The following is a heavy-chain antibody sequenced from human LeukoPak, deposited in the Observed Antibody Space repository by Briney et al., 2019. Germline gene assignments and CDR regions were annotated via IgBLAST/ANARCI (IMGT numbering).Heavy chain of an antibody. CDR1: GFTFSNAW. CDR3: AKELITMVRGVSLDY. CDR2: ISGSGGST. Sequence: GGSLRLSCAASGFTFSNAWMSWVRQAPGKGLEWVSAISGSGGSTYYADSVKGRFTISRDNSKNTLYLQMNSLRAEDTAVYYCAKELITMVRGVSLDYWGQGTLVTVSS. J-gene: IGHJ4*02. V-gene: IGHV3-23*01. D-gene: IGHD3-10*01.